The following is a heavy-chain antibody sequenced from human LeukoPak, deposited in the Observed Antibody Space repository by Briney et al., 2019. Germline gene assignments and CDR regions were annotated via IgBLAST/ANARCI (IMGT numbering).Heavy chain of an antibody. V-gene: IGHV4-30-4*01. J-gene: IGHJ6*02. CDR3: ARESQWDYYYGMDV. CDR1: GGSISSGDYY. CDR2: IYYSGST. Sequence: PSETLSLTCTVSGGSISSGDYYGSWIRQPPGKGLEWLGYIYYSGSTYYNPSLKSRVTISVDTSKNQFSLKLSSVTAADTAVYYCARESQWDYYYGMDVWGQGTTVTVSS. D-gene: IGHD1-26*01.